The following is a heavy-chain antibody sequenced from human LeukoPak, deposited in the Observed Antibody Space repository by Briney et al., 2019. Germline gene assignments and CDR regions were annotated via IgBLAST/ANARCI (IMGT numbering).Heavy chain of an antibody. CDR2: IRYDGNNN. D-gene: IGHD1-26*01. CDR3: AKGPSGNQFDP. V-gene: IGHV3-30*02. CDR1: GFTFSTFG. J-gene: IGHJ5*02. Sequence: PGGSLRLSCAASGFTFSTFGMHWVRQAPGKGLEWVAFIRYDGNNNYYADSVKGRFTISRDNSKNTLYLQMNSLRAEDTAVYYCAKGPSGNQFDPWGQGTLVTVSS.